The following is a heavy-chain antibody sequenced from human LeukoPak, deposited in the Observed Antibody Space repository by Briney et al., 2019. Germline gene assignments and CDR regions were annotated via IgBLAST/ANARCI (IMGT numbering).Heavy chain of an antibody. CDR3: GKANDDYYFDY. D-gene: IGHD1-1*01. CDR2: ISAAGVT. CDR1: GFTLSNYA. V-gene: IGHV3-23*01. J-gene: IGHJ4*02. Sequence: PGGSLRLSCAASGFTLSNYAMNWVRQAPGQGLEWVSVISAAGVTYYADSLRGRFTISRDNSKNTLYLQMDSLRVEDTAVYYCGKANDDYYFDYWGQGTLVTVSP.